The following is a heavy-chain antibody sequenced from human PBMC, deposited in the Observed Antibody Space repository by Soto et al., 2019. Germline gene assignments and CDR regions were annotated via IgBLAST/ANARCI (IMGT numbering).Heavy chain of an antibody. D-gene: IGHD6-19*01. CDR2: ISGSGGTT. J-gene: IGHJ1*01. V-gene: IGHV3-23*01. CDR1: GFTFSNYA. Sequence: EVQLLESGGGLVQPGGSLRLSCAASGFTFSNYAMSWVRQAPGKGLEWVSGISGSGGTTYSADSVKGRFTISRDNSNNTLYLQMNTLTADDTALYYCANSGWYNPDGYFQHWGQGTLVTVSS. CDR3: ANSGWYNPDGYFQH.